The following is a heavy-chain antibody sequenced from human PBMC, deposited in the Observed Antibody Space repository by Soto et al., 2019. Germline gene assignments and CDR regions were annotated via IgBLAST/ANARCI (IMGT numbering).Heavy chain of an antibody. J-gene: IGHJ4*02. CDR1: GFTFDDYA. V-gene: IGHV3-9*01. D-gene: IGHD3-22*01. Sequence: GGSLRLSCAASGFTFDDYAMHWVRQAPGKGLEWVSGISWNSGSIGYADSVKGRFTISRDNAKNSLYLQMNSLRTEDTAVYYCAKDIYYDSSGYYFDYWGQGTLVT. CDR2: ISWNSGSI. CDR3: AKDIYYDSSGYYFDY.